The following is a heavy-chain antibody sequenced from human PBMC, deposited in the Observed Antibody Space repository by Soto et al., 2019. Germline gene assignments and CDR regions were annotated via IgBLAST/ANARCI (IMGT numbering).Heavy chain of an antibody. J-gene: IGHJ3*01. D-gene: IGHD4-17*01. CDR3: ARGTTVTTGHAFDF. CDR2: ISRSGTTI. CDR1: RFTFSDYY. Sequence: QVQLVESGGGLVKPGGSLRLSCAASRFTFSDYYMSWIRQAPGKELQWISYISRSGTTIYYADSVKGRFTISRDNAKNSLYLQMNRLRVEDTAVYYCARGTTVTTGHAFDFWGQGTMVTVS. V-gene: IGHV3-11*01.